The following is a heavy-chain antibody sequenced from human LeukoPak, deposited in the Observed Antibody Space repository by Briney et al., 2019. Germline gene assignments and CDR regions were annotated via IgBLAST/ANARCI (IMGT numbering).Heavy chain of an antibody. CDR1: GFTFSSYS. Sequence: GGSLRLSCAASGFTFSSYSMNWVRQGPGKGLEWISYISSSGSIIYYAGSVKGRFTISRDNAKNSVYLQVNSLRAEDTAVYYCSLWFGEPRAFDFRGQGTMVTVFS. V-gene: IGHV3-48*04. CDR3: SLWFGEPRAFDF. J-gene: IGHJ3*01. CDR2: ISSSGSII. D-gene: IGHD3-10*01.